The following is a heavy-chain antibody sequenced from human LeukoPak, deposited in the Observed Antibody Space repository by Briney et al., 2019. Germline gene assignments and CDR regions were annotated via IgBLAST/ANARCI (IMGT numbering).Heavy chain of an antibody. CDR2: IRSKTSGGTT. V-gene: IGHV3-49*04. CDR3: TRDSRTLQRYFDWYDY. D-gene: IGHD3-9*01. CDR1: GFTFSSHG. Sequence: GGSLRLSCAAFGFTFSSHGMSWVRQAPGKWLEWIGFIRSKTSGGTTDYAASVRGRFTISRDDSESIAYLQMDSLKSDDTAVYYCTRDSRTLQRYFDWYDYWGPGTLVTVSS. J-gene: IGHJ4*02.